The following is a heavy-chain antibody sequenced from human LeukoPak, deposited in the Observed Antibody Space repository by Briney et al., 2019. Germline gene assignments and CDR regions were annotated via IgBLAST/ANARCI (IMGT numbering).Heavy chain of an antibody. D-gene: IGHD6-19*01. J-gene: IGHJ4*02. CDR1: GGSISSSSYY. V-gene: IGHV4-39*07. CDR2: IYYSGST. Sequence: SETLSLTCTVSGGSISSSSYYWGWIRQPPGTGLEWIGSIYYSGSTNYNPSLKSRVSISVDTSKNQFSLKLSSVTAADTAGYYCARQKGYNSGWYYFDYWGQGTLVTVSS. CDR3: ARQKGYNSGWYYFDY.